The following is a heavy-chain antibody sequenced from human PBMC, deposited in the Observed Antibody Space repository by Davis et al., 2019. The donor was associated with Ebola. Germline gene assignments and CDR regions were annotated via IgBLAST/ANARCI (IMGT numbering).Heavy chain of an antibody. V-gene: IGHV3-11*05. CDR1: GFTFSDYY. Sequence: GGSLRLSCAASGFTFSDYYMSWIRQAPGKGLEWVSYISSSSSYTNYADSVKGRFTISRDNAKNSLYLQMNSLRAEDTAVYYCARDSFSYGFVVERVGLDYWGQGTLVTVSS. J-gene: IGHJ4*02. D-gene: IGHD2-21*01. CDR3: ARDSFSYGFVVERVGLDY. CDR2: ISSSSSYT.